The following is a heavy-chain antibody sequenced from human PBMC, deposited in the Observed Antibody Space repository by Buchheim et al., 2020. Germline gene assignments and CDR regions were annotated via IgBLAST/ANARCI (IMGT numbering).Heavy chain of an antibody. CDR2: IYYSGSP. D-gene: IGHD3-10*01. J-gene: IGHJ5*02. Sequence: QVQLQESGPGLVKPSQTLSLTCTVSGGSISSGDYYWSWIRQPPGKGLEWFGYIYYSGSPYYNPSLKSPVTISHDTSQNQFSLKLSSVTAADTAVYYCARDVDTMIRGLFDPWGQGTL. V-gene: IGHV4-30-4*01. CDR1: GGSISSGDYY. CDR3: ARDVDTMIRGLFDP.